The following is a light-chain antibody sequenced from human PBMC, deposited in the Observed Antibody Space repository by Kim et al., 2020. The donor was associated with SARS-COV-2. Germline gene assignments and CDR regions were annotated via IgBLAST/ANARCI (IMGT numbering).Light chain of an antibody. J-gene: IGKJ2*01. Sequence: SASVGDRVTITCRASHSITRWLAWYQQKPGKAPKLLMSQASSLENGVPSRFSGSGSGTEFTLTISSLQPDDFATYYCQQYNADPYTFGQGTKLEIK. CDR2: QAS. V-gene: IGKV1-5*03. CDR1: HSITRW. CDR3: QQYNADPYT.